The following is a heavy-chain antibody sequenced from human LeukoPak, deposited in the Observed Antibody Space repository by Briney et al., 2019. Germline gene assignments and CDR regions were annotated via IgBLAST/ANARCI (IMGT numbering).Heavy chain of an antibody. J-gene: IGHJ5*02. V-gene: IGHV4-4*02. Sequence: SETLSLTCAVSGDSISSSNWWTWVRQPPGKGLEWIGEIYHSGSTNYNPSLKSRVTMSLDKSKNQFSLKLTSVTAADTAVYYCAKDPGCSGGSCPSWGQGTLVTVSS. CDR1: GDSISSSNW. CDR3: AKDPGCSGGSCPS. CDR2: IYHSGST. D-gene: IGHD2-15*01.